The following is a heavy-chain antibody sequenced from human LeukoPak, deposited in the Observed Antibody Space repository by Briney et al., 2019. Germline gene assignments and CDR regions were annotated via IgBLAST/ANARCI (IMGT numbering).Heavy chain of an antibody. Sequence: KPSETLSLTCTVSGGSISSYYWSWIRQPPGKGLEWIGYIYYSGSTNYNPSLKRRVTISVDTSKNQSSLKLSSVTAADTAAYYCAREGGEGATQTFDYWGQGTLVTVSS. J-gene: IGHJ4*02. V-gene: IGHV4-59*01. CDR3: AREGGEGATQTFDY. D-gene: IGHD1-26*01. CDR2: IYYSGST. CDR1: GGSISSYY.